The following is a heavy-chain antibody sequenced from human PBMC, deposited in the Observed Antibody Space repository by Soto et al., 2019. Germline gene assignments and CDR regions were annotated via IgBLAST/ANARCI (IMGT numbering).Heavy chain of an antibody. CDR3: ARDRAAAATTGAFDY. V-gene: IGHV1-3*01. D-gene: IGHD1-26*01. Sequence: GASVKVSCKASGYTFTNYVMHWLRQAPGQRLEWMGWINAGNGNTKYSQKFQDRVTITRDTSASTAYMDLSSLRSEDTAVYYCARDRAAAATTGAFDYWGQGTLVTVS. CDR2: INAGNGNT. CDR1: GYTFTNYV. J-gene: IGHJ4*02.